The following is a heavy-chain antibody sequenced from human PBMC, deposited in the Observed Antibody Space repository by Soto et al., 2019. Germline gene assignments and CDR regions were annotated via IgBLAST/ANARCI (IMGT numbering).Heavy chain of an antibody. CDR1: GFNFSTYG. CDR2: ISSYGSNK. D-gene: IGHD6-19*01. V-gene: IGHV3-30*03. Sequence: QEQLVESGGGVVQPGRSLRVSCAASGFNFSTYGMHWVRQAPGKGLEWVAVISSYGSNKYYGDSAKCRFTISRDNSQNTVYLQMNGLRADETAVYFCARSHSAVWYGRSANRGQGTLVTVSS. J-gene: IGHJ4*02. CDR3: ARSHSAVWYGRSAN.